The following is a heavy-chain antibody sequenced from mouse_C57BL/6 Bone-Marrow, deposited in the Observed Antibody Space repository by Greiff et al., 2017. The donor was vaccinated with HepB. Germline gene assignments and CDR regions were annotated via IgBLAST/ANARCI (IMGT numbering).Heavy chain of an antibody. D-gene: IGHD2-4*01. CDR1: GYTFTDYN. Sequence: VQLQQSGPELVKPGASVKIPCKASGYTFTDYNTDWVKQSHGKSLEWIGDINPNNGGTIYNQKFKGKATLTVDKSSSTAYMELRSLTSEDTAVYYCARKGDYGYYYAMDYWGQGTSVTVSS. V-gene: IGHV1-18*01. CDR2: INPNNGGT. J-gene: IGHJ4*01. CDR3: ARKGDYGYYYAMDY.